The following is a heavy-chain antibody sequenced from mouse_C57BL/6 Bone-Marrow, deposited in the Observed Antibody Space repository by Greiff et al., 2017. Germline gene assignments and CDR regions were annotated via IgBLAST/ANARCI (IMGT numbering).Heavy chain of an antibody. J-gene: IGHJ1*03. CDR1: GYAFSSSW. CDR3: ARSGEYGFWYCDV. Sequence: VKLMESGPELVKPGASVKISCKASGYAFSSSWMNWVKQRPGKGLEWIGRIYPGDGDTNYNGKLKGKATLTADKSSSTAYMQLSSLTSEDSAVYFCARSGEYGFWYCDVWGTGTTVTVSS. D-gene: IGHD1-1*01. V-gene: IGHV1-82*01. CDR2: IYPGDGDT.